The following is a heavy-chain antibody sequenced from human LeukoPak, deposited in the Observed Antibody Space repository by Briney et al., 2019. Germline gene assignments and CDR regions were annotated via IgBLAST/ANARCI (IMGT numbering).Heavy chain of an antibody. CDR3: AVGYCSGGSCRRRNYYYGMDV. Sequence: SETLSLTCAVDGGSFSGYYWSWIRQPPGKGLEWIGEINHSGSTNYNPSLKSRVTISVDTSKNQSSLKLSSVTAADTAVYYCAVGYCSGGSCRRRNYYYGMDVWGKGTTVTVSS. V-gene: IGHV4-34*01. CDR2: INHSGST. D-gene: IGHD2-15*01. J-gene: IGHJ6*04. CDR1: GGSFSGYY.